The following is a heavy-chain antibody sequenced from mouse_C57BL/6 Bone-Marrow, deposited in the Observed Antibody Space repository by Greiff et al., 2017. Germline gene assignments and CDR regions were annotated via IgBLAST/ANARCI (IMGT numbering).Heavy chain of an antibody. D-gene: IGHD2-5*01. V-gene: IGHV1-54*01. CDR1: GYAFTNYL. CDR3: ARRGTYYSNYGFYYAMDY. J-gene: IGHJ4*01. CDR2: INPGSGGT. Sequence: QVQLQQSGAELVRPGTSVKVSCKASGYAFTNYLIEWVKQRPGQGLEWIGVINPGSGGTNYNEKFKGKATLTADKSSSTAYMQLSSLTSEDSAVYFCARRGTYYSNYGFYYAMDYWGQGTSVTDSP.